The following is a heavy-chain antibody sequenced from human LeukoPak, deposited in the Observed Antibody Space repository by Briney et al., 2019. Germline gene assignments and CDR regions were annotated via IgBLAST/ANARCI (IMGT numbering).Heavy chain of an antibody. J-gene: IGHJ4*02. CDR1: GFTFSDAW. D-gene: IGHD4-17*01. CDR2: IKSKRGGGTT. V-gene: IGHV3-15*01. CDR3: VHDGDFEGRFDH. Sequence: GGPLRLSCAGTGFTFSDAWMSWVRQAPGKGLEWVGRIKSKRGGGTTDYAAPVKGRFTISRDDSKNTLYLQMDSLKTEDTAAYYCVHDGDFEGRFDHWGQGTLVTVSS.